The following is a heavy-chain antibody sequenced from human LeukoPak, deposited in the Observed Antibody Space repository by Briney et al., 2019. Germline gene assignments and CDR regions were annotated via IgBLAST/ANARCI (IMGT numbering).Heavy chain of an antibody. Sequence: KSGPTLVNPTQTLTLTCTFSGFSLSTSGVGVGWIRQPPGKALEWLALIYWNDDKRYSPSLKSRLTITKDTSKDQVVLTMTNMDPVDTATYYCAHFDCSSTSCYQINFDYWGQRTLVTVSS. CDR2: IYWNDDK. J-gene: IGHJ4*02. D-gene: IGHD2-2*01. CDR3: AHFDCSSTSCYQINFDY. V-gene: IGHV2-5*01. CDR1: GFSLSTSGVG.